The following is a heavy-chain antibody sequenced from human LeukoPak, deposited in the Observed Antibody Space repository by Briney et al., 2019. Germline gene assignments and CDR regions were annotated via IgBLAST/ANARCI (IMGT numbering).Heavy chain of an antibody. CDR3: ARVGYGSGWYSLDFDY. D-gene: IGHD6-19*01. Sequence: GASVKVSCKASGYTFTGYGISWVRQAPGQGVEWMGWICAYNGNTNYAQKLQGRVTMTTDTSTSTAYMELRSLRSDDTAVYYCARVGYGSGWYSLDFDYWGQGTLVTVSS. CDR1: GYTFTGYG. CDR2: ICAYNGNT. V-gene: IGHV1-18*01. J-gene: IGHJ4*02.